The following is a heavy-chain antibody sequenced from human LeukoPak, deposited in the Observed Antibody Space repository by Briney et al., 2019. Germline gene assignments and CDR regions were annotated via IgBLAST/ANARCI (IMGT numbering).Heavy chain of an antibody. CDR2: ISSSGSTI. D-gene: IGHD1-26*01. CDR1: GFTFSSYQ. J-gene: IGHJ4*02. V-gene: IGHV3-48*03. CDR3: ARDFSGSYRFDY. Sequence: GGSLRLSCAASGFTFSSYQMNWGRQAPGKGLEWVSYISSSGSTIYYADSVKGRFTISRDNAKNSLYLQMNSLRAEDTAVYFCARDFSGSYRFDYWGQGTLVTVSS.